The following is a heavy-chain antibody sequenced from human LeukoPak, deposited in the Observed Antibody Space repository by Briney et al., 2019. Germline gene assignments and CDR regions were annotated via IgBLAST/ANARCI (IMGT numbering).Heavy chain of an antibody. CDR2: IYSDDNT. J-gene: IGHJ3*02. CDR1: GFIFKKYW. D-gene: IGHD2-2*01. Sequence: GGSLRLSCAASGFIFKKYWMNWVRQAPGKGLEWVSVIYSDDNTDYADSVKGRFTISRDSSKNTLYLQMNSLRVEDTALYYCARENYAALGSDAFDIWGQGTIVTVSS. CDR3: ARENYAALGSDAFDI. V-gene: IGHV3-53*01.